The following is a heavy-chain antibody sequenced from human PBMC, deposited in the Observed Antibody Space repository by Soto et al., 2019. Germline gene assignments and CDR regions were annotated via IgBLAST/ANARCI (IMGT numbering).Heavy chain of an antibody. CDR2: FDPEDGET. J-gene: IGHJ5*02. V-gene: IGHV1-24*01. Sequence: ASVKVSCKVSGYTLTELSMHWVRQAPGKGLEWMGGFDPEDGETIYAQKFQGRVTMTEDTSTDTAYMELSSLRSEDTAVYYCATVLLYSEVAGTVGPCFDPWGQGTLVTVSS. CDR1: GYTLTELS. D-gene: IGHD6-19*01. CDR3: ATVLLYSEVAGTVGPCFDP.